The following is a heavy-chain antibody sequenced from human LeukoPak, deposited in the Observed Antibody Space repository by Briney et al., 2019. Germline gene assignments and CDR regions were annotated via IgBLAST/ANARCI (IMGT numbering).Heavy chain of an antibody. V-gene: IGHV3-23*01. D-gene: IGHD3-3*01. Sequence: TGGSLRLSCAASGFTFSSYAMSWVRQAPGKGLEWVSVISDNGDGKYYSDSVKGRITISRDNSKNTVYLQINSLRVEDTAVYYCLRGGMGFWASLSWGQGTLVTVSS. J-gene: IGHJ4*02. CDR3: LRGGMGFWASLS. CDR1: GFTFSSYA. CDR2: ISDNGDGK.